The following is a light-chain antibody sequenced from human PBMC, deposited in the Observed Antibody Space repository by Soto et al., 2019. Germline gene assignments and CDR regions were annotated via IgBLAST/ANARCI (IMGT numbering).Light chain of an antibody. CDR1: KLGDKF. J-gene: IGLJ1*01. Sequence: SYELTXPPSVSVSPGQTASITCSGDKLGDKFACWYQQKPGQSPVLVIYEDYKRPSGIPERFSGSNSGNTATLTISDTQAMDEADYYCQAWDINTAVFGTGTKVTVL. CDR2: EDY. V-gene: IGLV3-1*01. CDR3: QAWDINTAV.